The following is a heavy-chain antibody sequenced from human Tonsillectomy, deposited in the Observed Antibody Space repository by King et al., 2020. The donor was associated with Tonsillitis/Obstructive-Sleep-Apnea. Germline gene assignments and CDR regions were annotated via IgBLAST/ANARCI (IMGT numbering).Heavy chain of an antibody. V-gene: IGHV5-51*01. J-gene: IGHJ3*02. CDR1: GYNFANSW. CDR3: VRLSVGTGAKGDTFDI. D-gene: IGHD4/OR15-4a*01. CDR2: IYPGDSDA. Sequence: VQLVESGAEVKKPGESLKISCKGSGYNFANSWIDWVRQMPGKGLECMGRIYPGDSDARYSPTFQGQVTMSADKSISTAYLQWGSLEASDTAMYYCVRLSVGTGAKGDTFDIWGQGTMVTVSS.